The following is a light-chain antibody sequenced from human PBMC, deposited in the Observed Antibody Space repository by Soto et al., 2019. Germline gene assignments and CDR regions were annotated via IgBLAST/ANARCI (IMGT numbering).Light chain of an antibody. CDR2: AAS. J-gene: IGKJ1*01. CDR3: QQSYSTPPT. Sequence: DIQMTQSPSSLSASVGDRVTITCRASQSISSYLNWYQQKPAKAPKLLIYAASSLQSGVPSRFSGSGSGTACTLTISSLQPQDFATYYCQQSYSTPPTFGQGTKVEIK. V-gene: IGKV1-39*01. CDR1: QSISSY.